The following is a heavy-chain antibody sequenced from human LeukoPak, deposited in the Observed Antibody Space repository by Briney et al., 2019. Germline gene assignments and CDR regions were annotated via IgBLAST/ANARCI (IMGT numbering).Heavy chain of an antibody. CDR2: ISAYNGNT. V-gene: IGHV1-18*01. CDR3: ARVLEYYYDSSGYPDY. Sequence: ASVKVSCKASGYTFTSYGISWVRQAPGQGLEWMGWISAYNGNTNYAQKLQGRVTMTTDTSTSTAYMELRSLRSDDTAVYYCARVLEYYYDSSGYPDYWGQGTLVTVPS. D-gene: IGHD3-22*01. J-gene: IGHJ4*02. CDR1: GYTFTSYG.